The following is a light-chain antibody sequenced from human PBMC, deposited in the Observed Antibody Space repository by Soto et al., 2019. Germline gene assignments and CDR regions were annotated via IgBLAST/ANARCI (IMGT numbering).Light chain of an antibody. Sequence: EIVLTQSPGTLSLSPGERATLSCRASQNVSTGYLPWYQQKPGQAPRLLIYATSNRATGIPDRFSGSGSGTDFTLTISRLEPEDFAVYFCHQYDKSPRTFGQGTKVEI. J-gene: IGKJ1*01. CDR1: QNVSTGY. V-gene: IGKV3-20*01. CDR3: HQYDKSPRT. CDR2: ATS.